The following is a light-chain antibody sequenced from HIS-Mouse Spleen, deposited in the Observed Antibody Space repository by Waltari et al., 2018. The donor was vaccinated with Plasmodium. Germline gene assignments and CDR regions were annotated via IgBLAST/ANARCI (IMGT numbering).Light chain of an antibody. CDR1: ALPNKY. J-gene: IGLJ3*02. CDR2: EDN. CDR3: YSTDSSGNHRV. V-gene: IGLV3-10*01. Sequence: SYELTQPPSVSVSPGHTARITCSGDALPNKYSYWYQQKSGQAPVLVFYEDNKRPSGIPERFSGSSSGTMATLTISGAQVEDEADYYCYSTDSSGNHRVFGGGTKLTVL.